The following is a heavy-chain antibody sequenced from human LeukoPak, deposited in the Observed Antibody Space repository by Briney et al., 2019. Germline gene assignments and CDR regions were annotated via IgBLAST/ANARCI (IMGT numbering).Heavy chain of an antibody. D-gene: IGHD3-10*01. Sequence: PGGSLRLSCAASGFTFTTYGVSWVRQAPGKGLEWVSSISGSGDTTYHADSVKGRFTISRDNSKSTQFLQMNSLRAEDTAVYYCAKGSAIYNVWGQGTTVTVSS. CDR3: AKGSAIYNV. CDR2: ISGSGDTT. V-gene: IGHV3-23*01. J-gene: IGHJ6*02. CDR1: GFTFTTYG.